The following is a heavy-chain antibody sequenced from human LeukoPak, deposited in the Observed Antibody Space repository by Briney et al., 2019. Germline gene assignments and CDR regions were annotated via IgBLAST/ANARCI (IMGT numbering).Heavy chain of an antibody. Sequence: GASVKVSCKASGYTFTSYGISWVRQAPGQGLEWMGWISAYNGNTNYAQKLQGRVTMTTDTSTSTAYMELRSLRSDDTAVYYCARVGNPKYYYDSSGFPAYWGQGTLVTVSS. J-gene: IGHJ4*02. CDR1: GYTFTSYG. V-gene: IGHV1-18*01. D-gene: IGHD3-22*01. CDR2: ISAYNGNT. CDR3: ARVGNPKYYYDSSGFPAY.